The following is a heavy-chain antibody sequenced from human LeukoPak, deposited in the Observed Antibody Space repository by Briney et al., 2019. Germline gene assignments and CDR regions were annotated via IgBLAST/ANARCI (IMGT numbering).Heavy chain of an antibody. CDR1: GGSISSGSYY. V-gene: IGHV4-39*01. CDR2: IYYSGST. D-gene: IGHD3-22*01. J-gene: IGHJ5*02. Sequence: PSETLSLTCTVSGGSISSGSYYWGWIRQPPGKGLEWIGSIYYSGSTYYNPSLKSRVTISVDTSKNQFSLKLSSVTAADTAVYYCARRVSYYYDSSGYYYPVGWFDPWGQGTLVTVSS. CDR3: ARRVSYYYDSSGYYYPVGWFDP.